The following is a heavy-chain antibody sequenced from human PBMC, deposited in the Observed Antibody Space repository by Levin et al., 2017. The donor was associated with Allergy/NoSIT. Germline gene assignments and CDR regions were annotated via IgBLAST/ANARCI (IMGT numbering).Heavy chain of an antibody. D-gene: IGHD3-3*01. CDR2: IYSDGST. J-gene: IGHJ4*02. V-gene: IGHV3-66*01. CDR1: GFTLSSNY. CDR3: ARGRPSGGVTSPYY. Sequence: PSETLSLTCAASGFTLSSNYMSWVRQAPGEGLEWVSVIYSDGSTYYADSVKGRFTISRDNSKNTLSLQMNSLRAEDTAVYYCARGRPSGGVTSPYYWGQGTLVTVSS.